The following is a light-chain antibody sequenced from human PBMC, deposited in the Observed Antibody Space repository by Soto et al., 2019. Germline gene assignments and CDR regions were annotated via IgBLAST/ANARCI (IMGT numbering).Light chain of an antibody. V-gene: IGKV1-6*01. CDR2: AAS. CDR3: LQDYNYPFT. CDR1: QGIRND. Sequence: AIQMTQSPSSLYASVGDRVTITCRASQGIRNDLGWYQQKPGKAPKLLIYAASSLQSGLPSRFSGSGSGTDFTLTISSLQPEDFATYYCLQDYNYPFTFGPGTKVDIK. J-gene: IGKJ3*01.